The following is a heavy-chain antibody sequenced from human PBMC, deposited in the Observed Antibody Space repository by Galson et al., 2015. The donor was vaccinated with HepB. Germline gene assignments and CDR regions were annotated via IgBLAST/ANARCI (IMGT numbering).Heavy chain of an antibody. Sequence: SLRLSCAASGFTFSSYGMHWVRQAPGKGLEWVAVIWYDGSNKYYADSVKGRFTISRDNSKNTLYLQMNSLRAEDTAVYYCARARGAGYGMDVWGQGTTVTVSS. J-gene: IGHJ6*02. D-gene: IGHD3-16*01. CDR1: GFTFSSYG. CDR3: ARARGAGYGMDV. CDR2: IWYDGSNK. V-gene: IGHV3-33*01.